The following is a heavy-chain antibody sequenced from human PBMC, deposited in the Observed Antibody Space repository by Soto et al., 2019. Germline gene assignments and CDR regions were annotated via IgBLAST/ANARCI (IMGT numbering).Heavy chain of an antibody. Sequence: GGSLRLSCAAFGFTFSSYWMSWVRQAPGKGLEWVANIKQDGSEKYYVDSVKGRFTISRDNAKNSLYLQMNSLRAEDTAVYYCARHLTYYYDSSGYLWAYYYYGMDVWGQGTTVTVSS. CDR2: IKQDGSEK. D-gene: IGHD3-22*01. V-gene: IGHV3-7*01. J-gene: IGHJ6*02. CDR1: GFTFSSYW. CDR3: ARHLTYYYDSSGYLWAYYYYGMDV.